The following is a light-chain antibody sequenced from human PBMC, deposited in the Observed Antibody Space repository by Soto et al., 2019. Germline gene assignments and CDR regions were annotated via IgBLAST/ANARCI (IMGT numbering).Light chain of an antibody. CDR2: EVT. CDR1: SRDVGAYKY. CDR3: TSYVGNDIWV. J-gene: IGLJ3*02. V-gene: IGLV2-8*01. Sequence: QSALPQPPSASGSPGQSVTLACTGTSRDVGAYKYVSWYQQYPGKAPKLMIYEVTKRPSGVPDRFSGSKSGNTASLTVSGLHDEDEADYYCTSYVGNDIWVFGGGTKLTVL.